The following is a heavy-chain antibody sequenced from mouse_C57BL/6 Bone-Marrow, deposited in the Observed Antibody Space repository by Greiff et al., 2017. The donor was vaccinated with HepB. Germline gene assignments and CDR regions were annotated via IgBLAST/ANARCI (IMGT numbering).Heavy chain of an antibody. V-gene: IGHV2-2*01. CDR3: ARIYDAMDY. CDR2: IWSGGST. J-gene: IGHJ4*01. CDR1: GFSLTSYG. Sequence: QVQLQQSGPGLVQPSQRLSITCTVSGFSLTSYGVHWVRQSPGKGLEWLGVIWSGGSTDYNAAFISRLSISKDNSKSQVCFKMNSLQADDTAIYYCARIYDAMDYWGQGTSVTVSS.